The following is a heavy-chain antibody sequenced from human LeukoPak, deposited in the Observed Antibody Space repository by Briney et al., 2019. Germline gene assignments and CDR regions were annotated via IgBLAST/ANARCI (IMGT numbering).Heavy chain of an antibody. CDR3: VSDWEGFNIDS. CDR2: IHNSGST. CDR1: AGSVSSYY. J-gene: IGHJ3*02. Sequence: SETLSLTCTVSAGSVSSYYWSWIRQPPGEGLEWLAYIHNSGSTNYNPSLKSRATIAVDASKNQFSLKLSSVTAAETAMYYCVSDWEGFNIDSWGQGTVVTVSS. V-gene: IGHV4-59*02. D-gene: IGHD1-26*01.